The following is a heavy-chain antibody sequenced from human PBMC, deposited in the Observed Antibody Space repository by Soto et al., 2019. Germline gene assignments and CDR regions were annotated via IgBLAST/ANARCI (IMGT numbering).Heavy chain of an antibody. D-gene: IGHD3-9*01. Sequence: SETLSLTCTVSGGSISRYYWSWIRQPPGKGLEWIGYIYYSGSTNYNPSLKSRVTISVDTSKNQFSLKLSSVTAADTAVYYCAATYYDILTGYYIPYFDYWGQGTLVTVSS. CDR2: IYYSGST. CDR3: AATYYDILTGYYIPYFDY. J-gene: IGHJ4*02. CDR1: GGSISRYY. V-gene: IGHV4-59*08.